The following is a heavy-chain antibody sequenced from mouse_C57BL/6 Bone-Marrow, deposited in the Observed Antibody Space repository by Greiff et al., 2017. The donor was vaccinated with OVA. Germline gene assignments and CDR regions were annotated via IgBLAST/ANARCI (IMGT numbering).Heavy chain of an antibody. V-gene: IGHV1-61*01. CDR1: GYTFTSYW. Sequence: QVQLQQPGAELVRPGSSVKLSCKASGYTFTSYWMDWVKQRPGQGLEWIGNIYPSDSETHYNQKFKDKATLTVDKSSSTAYMQLSSLTSEDSAVYYCVYSNCERGNWGQGTTLTVSS. CDR2: IYPSDSET. J-gene: IGHJ2*01. CDR3: VYSNCERGN. D-gene: IGHD2-5*01.